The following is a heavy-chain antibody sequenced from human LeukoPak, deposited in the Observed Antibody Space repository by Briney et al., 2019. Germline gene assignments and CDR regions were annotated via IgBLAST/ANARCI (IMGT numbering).Heavy chain of an antibody. CDR2: ISGSGGST. CDR1: GFTFSSYA. CDR3: AKASIQLWLRASFDY. Sequence: GGSLRLSCAASGFTFSSYAMSWVRRAPGKGLEWVSAISGSGGSTYYADSVKGRFTISRDNSKNTLYLQMNSLRAEDTAVYYCAKASIQLWLRASFDYWGQGTLVTVSS. D-gene: IGHD5-18*01. J-gene: IGHJ4*02. V-gene: IGHV3-23*01.